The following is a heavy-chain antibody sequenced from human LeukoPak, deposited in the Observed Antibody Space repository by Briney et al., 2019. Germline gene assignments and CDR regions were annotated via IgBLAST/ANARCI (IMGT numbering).Heavy chain of an antibody. D-gene: IGHD6-19*01. V-gene: IGHV4-39*07. CDR3: ARDPISGYSSGWYTPRVVDY. CDR2: IYYSGST. CDR1: GGSISSSSYY. Sequence: PSETLSLTCTVSGGSISSSSYYWGWIRQPPGKGLEWIGSIYYSGSTYYNPSLKSRVTISVDTSKNQFSLKLSSVTAADTAVYYCARDPISGYSSGWYTPRVVDYWGQGTLVTVSS. J-gene: IGHJ4*02.